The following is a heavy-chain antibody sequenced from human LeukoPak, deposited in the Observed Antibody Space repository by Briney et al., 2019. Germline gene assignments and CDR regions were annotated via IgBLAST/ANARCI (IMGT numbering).Heavy chain of an antibody. J-gene: IGHJ4*02. CDR3: ARRGGSGRPNYFDY. CDR1: EYTLPTSW. D-gene: IGHD1-26*01. V-gene: IGHV5-51*01. Sequence: GKPRKTSGRVSEYTLPTSWIGWWRQMSGKAREWMGIIYPGDSDTRYSPSFQGQVTISADKSISTAYLQWSSLKASDTAMYYCARRGGSGRPNYFDYWGQGTLVTVSS. CDR2: IYPGDSDT.